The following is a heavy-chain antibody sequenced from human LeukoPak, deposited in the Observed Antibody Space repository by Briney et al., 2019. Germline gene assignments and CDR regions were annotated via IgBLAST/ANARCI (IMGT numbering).Heavy chain of an antibody. V-gene: IGHV1-2*02. CDR3: ARDTYGDYPLDY. CDR1: GYTFTGYY. Sequence: ASVKLSCKASGYTFTGYYMHWVRQAPGQGLEWMGWINPNSGGTNYAQTFQGRVTMTRDTSISTAYMELSRLRSDDTAVYYCARDTYGDYPLDYWGQGTLVTVSS. CDR2: INPNSGGT. D-gene: IGHD4-17*01. J-gene: IGHJ4*02.